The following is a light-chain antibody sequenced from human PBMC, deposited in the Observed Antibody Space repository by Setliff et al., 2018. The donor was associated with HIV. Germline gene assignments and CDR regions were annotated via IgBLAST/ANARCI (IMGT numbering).Light chain of an antibody. J-gene: IGLJ1*01. V-gene: IGLV2-11*01. Sequence: QCALAQPRSVSGSPGQSVTISCTGTSSDVGNYNYVSWYQQHPDKAPKLMIYDVTKRPSGVPDRFSGSKSGNTASLTISGLQAEDEADYYCCSYAGSSYVFGAGTKVTVL. CDR3: CSYAGSSYV. CDR1: SSDVGNYNY. CDR2: DVT.